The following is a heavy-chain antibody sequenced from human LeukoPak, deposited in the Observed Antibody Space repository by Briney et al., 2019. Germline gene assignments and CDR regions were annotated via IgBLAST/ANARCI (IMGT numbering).Heavy chain of an antibody. Sequence: SETLSLTCTVSGGSISSSSYYWVWMRQPPGKGLEWIGSIYYSGSTYYNPSLKSRVTISVDTSKNQFSLRLNSVTAADTAVYYCAKHTSMVRGVMKYYFDYWGQGTLATVSS. D-gene: IGHD3-10*01. V-gene: IGHV4-39*01. CDR2: IYYSGST. CDR3: AKHTSMVRGVMKYYFDY. J-gene: IGHJ4*02. CDR1: GGSISSSSYY.